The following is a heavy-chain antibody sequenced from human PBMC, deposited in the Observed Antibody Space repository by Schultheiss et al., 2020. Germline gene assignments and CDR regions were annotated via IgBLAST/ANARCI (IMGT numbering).Heavy chain of an antibody. CDR1: GFTFSSYG. Sequence: GGSLRLSCAASGFTFSSYGMHWVRQAPGKGLEWVAVISYDGSNKYYADSVKGRFTISRDNSKNTLYLQMNSLRAEDTAVYYCAKGRALWFGESEDFWGQGTLVTVSS. D-gene: IGHD3-10*01. CDR2: ISYDGSNK. CDR3: AKGRALWFGESEDF. J-gene: IGHJ4*02. V-gene: IGHV3-30*18.